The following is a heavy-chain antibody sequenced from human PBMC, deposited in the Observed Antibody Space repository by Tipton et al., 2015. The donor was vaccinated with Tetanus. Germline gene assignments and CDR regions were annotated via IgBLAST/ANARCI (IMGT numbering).Heavy chain of an antibody. CDR2: INHRGGI. Sequence: TLSLTCAVSGGSSSSFYWSWIRQPPGKGLEWIGEINHRGGITYNPSLRGRVTISVDTSKNHFSLNMSSVTAADTAVYYCARGTGDYWGQGTLVTVSS. CDR3: ARGTGDY. J-gene: IGHJ4*02. D-gene: IGHD1-14*01. V-gene: IGHV4-34*01. CDR1: GGSSSSFY.